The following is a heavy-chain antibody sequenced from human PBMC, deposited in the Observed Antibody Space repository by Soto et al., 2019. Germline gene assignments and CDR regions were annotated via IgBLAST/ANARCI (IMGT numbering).Heavy chain of an antibody. J-gene: IGHJ4*02. D-gene: IGHD3-3*01. CDR3: AKSLKIFGLATTRSGPLDS. CDR2: IRWNIGNI. CDR1: GFTFDNYA. V-gene: IGHV3-9*01. Sequence: EVHLMESGGGWVQPGRSLRLSCAASGFTFDNYAMHWVRQAPGKNLEWVSGIRWNIGNIGYADSVKGRFTIARDNAKTSLYLEMNSLRAEATALYYCAKSLKIFGLATTRSGPLDSWGQGALVTVSS.